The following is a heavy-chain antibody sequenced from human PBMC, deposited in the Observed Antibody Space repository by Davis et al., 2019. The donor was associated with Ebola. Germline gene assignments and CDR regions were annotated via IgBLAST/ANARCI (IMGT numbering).Heavy chain of an antibody. D-gene: IGHD2-21*02. CDR1: GGTFSSYA. J-gene: IGHJ4*02. CDR2: IIPIFGTA. Sequence: SVKVSCKASGGTFSSYAISWVRQAPGQGLEWMGGIIPIFGTANYAQKFQGRVTITADKSTSTAYMELSSLRVDDTAVYYCARGYGPKCRGGDCVNDYWGQGTLVTVSS. V-gene: IGHV1-69*06. CDR3: ARGYGPKCRGGDCVNDY.